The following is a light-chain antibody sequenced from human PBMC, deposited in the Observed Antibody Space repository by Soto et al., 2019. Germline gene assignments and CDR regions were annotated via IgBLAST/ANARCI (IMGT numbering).Light chain of an antibody. J-gene: IGKJ5*01. V-gene: IGKV3D-20*02. CDR1: QSVSSSC. Sequence: EIVLTQSPGTLSLSPGERATLSCRASQSVSSSCLAWYQQKPGQAPRLLIYGASNRATGIPDRFSGSGSGTDFTLTISRLEPEDFAVYYCQQRSNWPITFGQGTRLEIK. CDR2: GAS. CDR3: QQRSNWPIT.